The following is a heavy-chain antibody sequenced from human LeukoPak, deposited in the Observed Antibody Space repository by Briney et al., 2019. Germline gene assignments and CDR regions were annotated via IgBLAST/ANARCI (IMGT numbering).Heavy chain of an antibody. J-gene: IGHJ4*02. CDR1: GYTFTGYY. V-gene: IGHV1-2*02. D-gene: IGHD6-13*01. Sequence: ASVKVSCTASGYTFTGYYMHWVRQAPGQGLEWMGWINPNIGDTNYAQKFQGRVTMTRDTSISTAYMELSRLRFDDTAVYYCARINSSRWYDFWGQGILVTVSS. CDR3: ARINSSRWYDF. CDR2: INPNIGDT.